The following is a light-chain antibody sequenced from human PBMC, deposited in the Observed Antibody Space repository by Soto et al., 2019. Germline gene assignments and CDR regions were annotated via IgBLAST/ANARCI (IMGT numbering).Light chain of an antibody. CDR3: QHRDNWPPIT. CDR1: QTFTTSS. J-gene: IGKJ5*01. V-gene: IGKV3-11*01. Sequence: EIVLTQSPVTLSLSPGIRATLSCRASQTFTTSSLAWYQQKPGQAPRLLISGASNRATGIPARFSGSGSGTDFTLTISSLEPEDFAVYYCQHRDNWPPITFGQGTRLEIK. CDR2: GAS.